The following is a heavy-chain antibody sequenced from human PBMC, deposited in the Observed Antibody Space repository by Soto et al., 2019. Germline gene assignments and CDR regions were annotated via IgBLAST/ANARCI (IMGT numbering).Heavy chain of an antibody. Sequence: SETPSLTCTVSGGSISSGDYYWSWIRQPPGKGLEWIGYNYYSGSTYYNPSLKSRVTISVDTSKNQFSPKLSSVTAADTAVYYCARERTAARPDYWGQGTLVTVSS. D-gene: IGHD6-6*01. V-gene: IGHV4-30-4*01. CDR3: ARERTAARPDY. CDR2: NYYSGST. CDR1: GGSISSGDYY. J-gene: IGHJ4*02.